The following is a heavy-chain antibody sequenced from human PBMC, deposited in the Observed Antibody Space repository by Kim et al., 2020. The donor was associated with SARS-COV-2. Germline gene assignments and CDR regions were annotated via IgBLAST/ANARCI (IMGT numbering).Heavy chain of an antibody. CDR3: ARSKRWGAKVNWFDP. Sequence: SETLSLTCTVSGGSISSGGYYWSWIRQHPGKGLEWIGYIYYSGSTYYNPSLKSRVTISVDTSKNQFSLKLSSVTAADTAVYYCARSKRWGAKVNWFDPWGQGTLVTVSS. D-gene: IGHD3-16*01. V-gene: IGHV4-31*03. J-gene: IGHJ5*02. CDR1: GGSISSGGYY. CDR2: IYYSGST.